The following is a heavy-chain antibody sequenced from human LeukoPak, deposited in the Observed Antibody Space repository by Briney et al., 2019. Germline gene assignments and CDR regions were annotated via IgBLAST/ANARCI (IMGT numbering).Heavy chain of an antibody. CDR1: GGSLGGYY. CDR2: IYCSGST. D-gene: IGHD2-8*01. J-gene: IGHJ3*02. Sequence: SETLSLTCTVSGGSLGGYYWYWLRQPAGKGLEWIGRIYCSGSTNYAPPLKSRVTMSIDTSKKHLSLKLNTVTAADTAVYYCARLNGDGFDSWGQGTKVTVSS. V-gene: IGHV4-4*07. CDR3: ARLNGDGFDS.